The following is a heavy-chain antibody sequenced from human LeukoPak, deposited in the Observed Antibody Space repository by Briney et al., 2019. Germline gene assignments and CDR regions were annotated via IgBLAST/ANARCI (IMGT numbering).Heavy chain of an antibody. CDR1: AGTFSSYA. CDR3: ARDVDGGIYYYYMDV. J-gene: IGHJ6*03. V-gene: IGHV1-69*13. D-gene: IGHD5-24*01. Sequence: ASVKVSCKASAGTFSSYAISWVRQAPGQGLEWMGGIIPIFGTANYAQKFQGRVTITADESTSTAYMELSSLRSEDAAVYYCARDVDGGIYYYYMDVWGKGTTVTVSS. CDR2: IIPIFGTA.